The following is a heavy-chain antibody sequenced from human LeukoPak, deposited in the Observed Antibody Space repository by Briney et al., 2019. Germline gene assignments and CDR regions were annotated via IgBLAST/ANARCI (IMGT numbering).Heavy chain of an antibody. V-gene: IGHV3-30*03. CDR1: GFTFSSYG. CDR2: ISYDGSNK. Sequence: GRSLRLSCAASGFTFSSYGMHWVRQAPGKGLEWVAVISYDGSNKYYADSVKGRFTISRDNSKNTLYLQMSSLRAEDTAVYYCARGGKIALAGTRSPQYFQHWGQGTLVTVSS. J-gene: IGHJ1*01. D-gene: IGHD6-19*01. CDR3: ARGGKIALAGTRSPQYFQH.